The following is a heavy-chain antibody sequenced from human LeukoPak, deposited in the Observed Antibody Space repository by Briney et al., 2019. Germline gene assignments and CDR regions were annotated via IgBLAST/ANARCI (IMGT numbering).Heavy chain of an antibody. Sequence: TSETLSLTCAVYGGSFSGYYWSWIRQPPGKGLEWIGEINHSGSTNYNPSLKSRVTISVDTSKNQFSLKLSSVTAADTAVYYCARHVEIAVAGPIDYWGQGTLVTVSS. CDR1: GGSFSGYY. CDR2: INHSGST. V-gene: IGHV4-34*01. J-gene: IGHJ4*02. CDR3: ARHVEIAVAGPIDY. D-gene: IGHD6-19*01.